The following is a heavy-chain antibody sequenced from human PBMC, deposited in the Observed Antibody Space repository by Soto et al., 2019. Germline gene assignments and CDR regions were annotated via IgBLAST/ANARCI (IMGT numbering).Heavy chain of an antibody. CDR3: ARDSRYYYDSSGHDY. CDR2: ISAYNGNT. CDR1: GYTFTSYG. D-gene: IGHD3-22*01. Sequence: QVQLVQSGAEVKQPGASVKVSCKASGYTFTSYGISWVRQAPGQGLEWMGWISAYNGNTNYAQKLQGRVTMTTDTSTSTAYMELRSLRSDDTAVYYCARDSRYYYDSSGHDYWGQGTLVTVSS. V-gene: IGHV1-18*01. J-gene: IGHJ4*02.